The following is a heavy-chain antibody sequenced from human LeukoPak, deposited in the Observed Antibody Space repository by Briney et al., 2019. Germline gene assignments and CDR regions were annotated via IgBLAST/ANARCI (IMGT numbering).Heavy chain of an antibody. Sequence: GGSLRLSCAATGFSVSSNYMNWVRQAPGKGLEWVSIIYSGGTTYYADSVKGRFTISRDNSKNTPYLQMNSLRAEDTAVYYCARYGSGFDYWGQGTLVTVSS. D-gene: IGHD3-10*01. CDR3: ARYGSGFDY. J-gene: IGHJ4*02. CDR2: IYSGGTT. V-gene: IGHV3-53*01. CDR1: GFSVSSNY.